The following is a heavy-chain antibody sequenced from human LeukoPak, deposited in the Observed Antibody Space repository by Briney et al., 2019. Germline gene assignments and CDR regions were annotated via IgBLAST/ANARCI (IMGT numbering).Heavy chain of an antibody. CDR2: VDDSGNT. Sequence: SETLSLTCIVSGGSISGYHWSWIRQPPGKGLEWIGYVDDSGNTNYSPSLRSRITVSLDMSKNQFSLKMNWVTAADTAMFYCARLCRPGGRTGDVFDIWGQGAMVTVSS. D-gene: IGHD1-26*01. CDR3: ARLCRPGGRTGDVFDI. J-gene: IGHJ3*02. V-gene: IGHV4-59*08. CDR1: GGSISGYH.